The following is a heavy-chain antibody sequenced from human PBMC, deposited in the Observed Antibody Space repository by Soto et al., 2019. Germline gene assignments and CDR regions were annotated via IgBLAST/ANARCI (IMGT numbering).Heavy chain of an antibody. D-gene: IGHD6-13*01. Sequence: ASVKVSCKASGYTFTTYTMNWVRQAPGQRLEWMGWINPVNGNTKSSQKFQDRVIITRDTSASTAYMELRSLRSEDTAVYYCARGIATGHLDPWGQGTLVTVSS. V-gene: IGHV1-3*01. J-gene: IGHJ5*02. CDR2: INPVNGNT. CDR1: GYTFTTYT. CDR3: ARGIATGHLDP.